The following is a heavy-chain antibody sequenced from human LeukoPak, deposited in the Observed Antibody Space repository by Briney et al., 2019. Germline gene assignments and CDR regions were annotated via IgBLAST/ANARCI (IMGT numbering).Heavy chain of an antibody. V-gene: IGHV7-4-1*02. CDR1: GYTFTSYA. CDR2: INTSTGNP. Sequence: ASVTVSYKASGYTFTSYAMNWVRQAPGQGREGMGWINTSTGNPTYAQGFTGRFVFSLDTSVSTVYLEISSLKAEDTAVYYCARAASGAYYYDTSGYSVYWGQGTLVTVSS. J-gene: IGHJ4*02. D-gene: IGHD3-22*01. CDR3: ARAASGAYYYDTSGYSVY.